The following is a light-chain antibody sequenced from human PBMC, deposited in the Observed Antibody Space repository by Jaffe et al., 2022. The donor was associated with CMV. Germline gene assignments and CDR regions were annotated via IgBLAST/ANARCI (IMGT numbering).Light chain of an antibody. V-gene: IGLV1-51*02. CDR2: ENN. CDR3: GTWDSSLNAGV. CDR1: SSNIGKNS. J-gene: IGLJ3*02. Sequence: QSMLTQPPSVSAAPGQKVTISCSGSSSNIGKNSVTWYKQLPGTAPKLFIYENNKRPSETPDRFSGSKSGTSATLAITGLQSGDEADYYCGTWDSSLNAGVFGGGTKLTVL.